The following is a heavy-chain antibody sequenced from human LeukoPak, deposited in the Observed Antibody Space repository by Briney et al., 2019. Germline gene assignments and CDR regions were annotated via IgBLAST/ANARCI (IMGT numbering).Heavy chain of an antibody. CDR2: ISGSGGST. CDR3: AKRTDAFGI. V-gene: IGHV3-23*01. Sequence: PGGSLRLSCAASGFTFSNYVMNWVRQAPGKGLEWVSDISGSGGSTYYADSVKGRFTISRDNSKNMLYLQMNSLRAEDTAVYFCAKRTDAFGIWGQGTMVTVSS. CDR1: GFTFSNYV. J-gene: IGHJ3*02.